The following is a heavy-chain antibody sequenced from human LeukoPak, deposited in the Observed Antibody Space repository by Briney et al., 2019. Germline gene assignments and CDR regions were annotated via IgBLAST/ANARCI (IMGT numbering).Heavy chain of an antibody. J-gene: IGHJ4*02. CDR2: IYYSGST. V-gene: IGHV4-39*01. CDR1: GGSISSSSYY. Sequence: KTSETLSLTCTVSGGSISSSSYYWGWIRQPPGKGLEWIGSIYYSGSTYYNPSLKSRVTISVDTSKNQFSLKLSSVTAADTAVYYCARGPFYYYDSSGHPFDYWGQGTLVTVSS. D-gene: IGHD3-22*01. CDR3: ARGPFYYYDSSGHPFDY.